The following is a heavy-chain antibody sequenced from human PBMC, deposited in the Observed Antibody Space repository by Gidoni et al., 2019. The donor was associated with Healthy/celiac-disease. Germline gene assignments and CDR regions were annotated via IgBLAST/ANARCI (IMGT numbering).Heavy chain of an antibody. CDR2: ISSSSSYI. CDR3: ASWRTTDAFDI. J-gene: IGHJ3*02. Sequence: EVQLVESGGGLVKPGGSLRLSCAASGLTFSSYSMNWVRQAPGKGLEWVSSISSSSSYIYYADSVKGRFTISRDNAKNSLYLQMNSLRAEDTAVYYCASWRTTDAFDIWGQGTMVTVSS. CDR1: GLTFSSYS. V-gene: IGHV3-21*01.